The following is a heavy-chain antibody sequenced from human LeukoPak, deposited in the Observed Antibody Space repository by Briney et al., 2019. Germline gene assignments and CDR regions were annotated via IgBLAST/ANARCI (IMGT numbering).Heavy chain of an antibody. V-gene: IGHV3-21*01. D-gene: IGHD6-13*01. CDR2: ISSSSSYI. J-gene: IGHJ6*02. Sequence: GGSLRLSCAASGFMFSSNWMSWVRQAPGKGLEWVSSISSSSSYIYYADSVKGRFTISRDNAKNSLYLQMNSLRAEDTAVYYCARNIAAASGYYYGMDVWGQGTTVTVSS. CDR3: ARNIAAASGYYYGMDV. CDR1: GFMFSSNW.